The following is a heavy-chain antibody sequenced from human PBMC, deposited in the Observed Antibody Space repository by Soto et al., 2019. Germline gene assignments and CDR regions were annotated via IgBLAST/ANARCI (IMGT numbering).Heavy chain of an antibody. J-gene: IGHJ4*02. CDR2: IYSGGST. Sequence: PGGSLRLSCAASGFTVSSNYMSWVRQAPGKGLEWVSVIYSGGSTYYADSVKGRFTISRDNSKNTLYLQMNSLRAEDTAVYYCARATGLRYFENWGQGTLVTVSS. V-gene: IGHV3-66*01. D-gene: IGHD3-9*01. CDR1: GFTVSSNY. CDR3: ARATGLRYFEN.